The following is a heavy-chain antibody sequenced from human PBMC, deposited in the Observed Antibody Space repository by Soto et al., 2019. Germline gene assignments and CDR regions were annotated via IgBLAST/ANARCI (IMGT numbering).Heavy chain of an antibody. CDR1: EFTCCNYA. Sequence: WGSPRLSCASYEFTCCNYAMSWACQAPGKGLEWVPAIRYGGGTKYYADSVKGRFTLSRHNSKNTLYLQMNSLRAEDTAVYYCAKNPGYYYDSTGYHFDYWGKGTLVTVSP. CDR2: IRYGGGTK. D-gene: IGHD3-22*01. V-gene: IGHV3-23*01. J-gene: IGHJ4*02. CDR3: AKNPGYYYDSTGYHFDY.